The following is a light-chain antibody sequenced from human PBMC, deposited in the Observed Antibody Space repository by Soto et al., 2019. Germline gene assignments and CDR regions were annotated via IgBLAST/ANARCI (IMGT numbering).Light chain of an antibody. CDR2: EVT. J-gene: IGLJ1*01. CDR3: SSYAGSNNLV. Sequence: QSVLTQPPSASGFPGQSVTISCTGTSSDVGYYDYVSWYQQHPGKAPKLVIYEVTKRPSGVPDRVSASKSGNTASLTVSGLRAEDEDDYYCSSYAGSNNLVFGSGTKVTVL. V-gene: IGLV2-8*01. CDR1: SSDVGYYDY.